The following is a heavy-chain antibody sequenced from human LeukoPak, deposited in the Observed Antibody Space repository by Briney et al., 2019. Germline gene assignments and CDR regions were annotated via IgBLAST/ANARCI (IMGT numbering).Heavy chain of an antibody. CDR1: GFTFSSYG. CDR3: ATTAVARDAFDI. D-gene: IGHD6-19*01. J-gene: IGHJ3*02. CDR2: ISYDGSNK. Sequence: GGSLRLSCAASGFTFSSYGMHWVRQAPGKGLEWVAVISYDGSNKYYADSVKGRFTISRDNSKNTLYLQMNSLRAEDTAVYYCATTAVARDAFDIWGQGTMVTVSS. V-gene: IGHV3-30*03.